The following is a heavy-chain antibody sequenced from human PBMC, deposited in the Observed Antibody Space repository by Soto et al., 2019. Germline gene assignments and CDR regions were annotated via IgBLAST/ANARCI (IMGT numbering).Heavy chain of an antibody. J-gene: IGHJ4*02. CDR3: ARVTCGGDCRGYFDY. Sequence: QVQLQESGPGLVKPSQTLSLTCTVSGGSISSGGYYWSWIRQQPGKGLEWIGYKSYSGSTYYNPSLKGRISILVDTSKKQFSLKLRSVTAADTAVYYCARVTCGGDCRGYFDYWGQGTLVTVSS. D-gene: IGHD2-21*02. V-gene: IGHV4-31*03. CDR2: KSYSGST. CDR1: GGSISSGGYY.